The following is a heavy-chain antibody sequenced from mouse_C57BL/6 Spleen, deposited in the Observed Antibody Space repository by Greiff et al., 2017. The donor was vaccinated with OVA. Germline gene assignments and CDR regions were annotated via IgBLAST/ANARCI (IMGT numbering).Heavy chain of an antibody. V-gene: IGHV5-17*01. CDR1: GFTFSDYG. CDR2: ISSGSSTI. Sequence: EVMLVESGGGLVKPGGSLKLSCAASGFTFSDYGMHWVRQAPEKGLEWVAYISSGSSTIYYADTVKGRFTISRDNAKNTLFLQMTSLRSEDTAMYYCARGDLYYDYGFAYWGQGTLVTVSA. J-gene: IGHJ3*01. D-gene: IGHD2-4*01. CDR3: ARGDLYYDYGFAY.